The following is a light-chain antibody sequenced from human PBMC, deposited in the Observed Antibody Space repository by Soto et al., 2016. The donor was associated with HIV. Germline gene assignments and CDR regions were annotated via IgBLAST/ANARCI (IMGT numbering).Light chain of an antibody. V-gene: IGKV1-8*01. CDR1: QGISSY. CDR2: AAS. J-gene: IGKJ1*01. CDR3: QQYYSYPPWT. Sequence: AIRMTQSPSSLSASTGDRVTITCRASQGISSYLAWYQQKPGKAPKLLIYAASTLQSGVPSRFSGSGSGTDFTLTISCLQSEDFATYYCQQYYSYPPWTFGQGPRWKSN.